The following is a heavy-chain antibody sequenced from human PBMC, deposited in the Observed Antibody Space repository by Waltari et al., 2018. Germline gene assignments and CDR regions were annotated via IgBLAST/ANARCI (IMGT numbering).Heavy chain of an antibody. D-gene: IGHD3-22*01. CDR3: ATVYDSSGYDINWFDP. Sequence: QVQLVQSGAEVKKPGASVKVSCKASGYTFTSYDINWVRQATGQGLEWMGWMNPNSGNTGYAQKFQGRVTMTRNTSISTAYMELSSLRSEDTAVYYCATVYDSSGYDINWFDPWGQGTLVTVSS. J-gene: IGHJ5*02. V-gene: IGHV1-8*01. CDR2: MNPNSGNT. CDR1: GYTFTSYD.